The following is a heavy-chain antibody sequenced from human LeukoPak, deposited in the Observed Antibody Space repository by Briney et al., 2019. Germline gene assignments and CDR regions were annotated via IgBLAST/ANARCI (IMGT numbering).Heavy chain of an antibody. J-gene: IGHJ6*03. CDR1: GFTFSSYA. Sequence: EGSLRLSCAASGFTFSSYAMHWVRQAPGKGLEWVAVISYDGSNKYYADSVKGRFTISRDNSKNTLYLQMNSLRAEDTAVYYCARGAGLIYYYYYMDVWGKGTTVTVSS. CDR3: ARGAGLIYYYYYMDV. V-gene: IGHV3-30*04. D-gene: IGHD3-16*01. CDR2: ISYDGSNK.